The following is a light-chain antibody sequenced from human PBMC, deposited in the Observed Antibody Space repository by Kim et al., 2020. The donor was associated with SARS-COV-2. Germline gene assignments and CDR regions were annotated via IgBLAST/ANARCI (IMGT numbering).Light chain of an antibody. V-gene: IGLV3-19*01. Sequence: ALGQTDRITCQGDSLRNYYASWYQQKPGQAPVLVMYARNNRPSGIPDRFSGSNSGNTASLTITAAQAEDEADYYCNSRDNSGNHVLFGGGTKLTVL. CDR3: NSRDNSGNHVL. CDR1: SLRNYY. CDR2: ARN. J-gene: IGLJ2*01.